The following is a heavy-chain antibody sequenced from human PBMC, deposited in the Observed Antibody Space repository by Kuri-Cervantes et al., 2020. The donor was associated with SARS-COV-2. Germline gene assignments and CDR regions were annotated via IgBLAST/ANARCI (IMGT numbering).Heavy chain of an antibody. CDR2: IHISGST. Sequence: SETLSLTCSVSRGSMNTNFWTWIRQPPGKGLEWIGDIHISGSTNYNPSLKSRVTISVDTSKNQFSLKLSSVTAADTAVFYCARHAPSILRFLQWTQPANNFDYWAREPWSPSPQ. CDR3: ARHAPSILRFLQWTQPANNFDY. D-gene: IGHD3-3*01. J-gene: IGHJ4*02. V-gene: IGHV4-59*01. CDR1: RGSMNTNF.